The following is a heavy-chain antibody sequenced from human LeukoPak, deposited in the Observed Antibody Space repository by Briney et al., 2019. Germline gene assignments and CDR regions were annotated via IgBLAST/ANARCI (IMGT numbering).Heavy chain of an antibody. Sequence: GESLKISCKGSGYRFTSYWIGWVRQMPGKGLEWMGIIYPGDSDTRYSPSFQGQVTISADESISTAYLQWSSLKASDTAMYYCARRAYCGGTSCYYFDYWGQGTLVTVSS. CDR2: IYPGDSDT. V-gene: IGHV5-51*01. CDR1: GYRFTSYW. J-gene: IGHJ4*02. D-gene: IGHD2-2*01. CDR3: ARRAYCGGTSCYYFDY.